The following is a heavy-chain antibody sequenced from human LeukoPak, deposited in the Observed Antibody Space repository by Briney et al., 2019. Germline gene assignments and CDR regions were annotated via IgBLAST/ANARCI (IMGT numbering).Heavy chain of an antibody. CDR1: GFTFSSYW. CDR2: IKRDGSVK. D-gene: IGHD1-26*01. CDR3: AKDLRRIVGATKGMDV. V-gene: IGHV3-7*01. J-gene: IGHJ6*03. Sequence: GGSLRLSCAASGFTFSSYWMSWVRQAPGKGLEWVASIKRDGSVKKYVDSVQGRFSVSRDNSKNTLYLQMNSLRAEDTAVYYCAKDLRRIVGATKGMDVWGKGTTVTVSS.